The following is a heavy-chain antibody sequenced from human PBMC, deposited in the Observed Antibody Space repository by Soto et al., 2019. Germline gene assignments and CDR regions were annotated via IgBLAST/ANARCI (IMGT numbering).Heavy chain of an antibody. J-gene: IGHJ4*02. CDR2: IFYSGST. CDR3: ARAPGDYFDY. CDR1: GGSISSGGYY. Sequence: QVQLQESGPGLVKPSQTLSLTCTVSGGSISSGGYYWSWIRQHPGKVLERIGYIFYSGSTYYNPSLKSRVAISVDTSKNQFSLKLSSVTAADTDVYYCARAPGDYFDYWGQGTLVTVSS. V-gene: IGHV4-31*03.